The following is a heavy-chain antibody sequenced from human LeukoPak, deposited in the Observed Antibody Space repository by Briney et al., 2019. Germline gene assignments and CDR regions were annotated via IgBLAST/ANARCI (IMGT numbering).Heavy chain of an antibody. V-gene: IGHV4-30-4*01. Sequence: SETLSLTCTVSGGSTSSGDYYWSWIRQPPGKGLEWIGYIYYSGSTYYNPSLKSRVTISVDTSKNQFSLKLSSVTAADTAVYYCARESGYYGDYVGNAFDIWGQGTMVTVSS. D-gene: IGHD4-17*01. CDR3: ARESGYYGDYVGNAFDI. CDR1: GGSTSSGDYY. CDR2: IYYSGST. J-gene: IGHJ3*02.